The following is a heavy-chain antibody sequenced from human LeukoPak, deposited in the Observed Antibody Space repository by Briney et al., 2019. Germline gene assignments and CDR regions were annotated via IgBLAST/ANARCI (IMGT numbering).Heavy chain of an antibody. Sequence: ETLSLTCTVSGGSISSGDYYWSWIRQAPGKGLEWVSAISGSGGSTYYADSVKGRFTISRDNSKNTLYLQMNSLRAEDTAVYYCAKDGTIYSSSWDGNSSGDYWGQGTLVTVSS. CDR1: GGSISSGDYY. V-gene: IGHV3-23*01. J-gene: IGHJ4*02. CDR3: AKDGTIYSSSWDGNSSGDY. D-gene: IGHD6-13*01. CDR2: ISGSGGST.